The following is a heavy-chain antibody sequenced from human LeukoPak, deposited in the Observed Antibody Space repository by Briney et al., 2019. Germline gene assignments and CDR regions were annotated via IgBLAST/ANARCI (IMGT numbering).Heavy chain of an antibody. CDR2: INHRGST. V-gene: IGHV4-34*01. CDR3: ARHGGSYDY. D-gene: IGHD1-26*01. J-gene: IGHJ4*02. Sequence: SETLSLTCAVYGGSFSGYYWSWIRQPPGKGLEWIGEINHRGSTNYNPSLKSRVTISVDTSKNQFSLKLSSMTAADTAVYYCARHGGSYDYWGQGTLVTVSS. CDR1: GGSFSGYY.